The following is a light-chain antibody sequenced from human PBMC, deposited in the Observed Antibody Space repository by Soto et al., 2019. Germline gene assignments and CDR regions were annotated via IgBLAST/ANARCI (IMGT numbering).Light chain of an antibody. CDR2: GAS. Sequence: EIVLTQSPGTLSLSPGERATLSCRASQSVNNNYLAWYQQKPGQPPRLLIYGASSRPIGIPDRFSGGGSGTDFTLTISRLEPEDFAVYYCQQYGSSYTFGPGTKVDIK. V-gene: IGKV3-20*01. CDR1: QSVNNNY. CDR3: QQYGSSYT. J-gene: IGKJ3*01.